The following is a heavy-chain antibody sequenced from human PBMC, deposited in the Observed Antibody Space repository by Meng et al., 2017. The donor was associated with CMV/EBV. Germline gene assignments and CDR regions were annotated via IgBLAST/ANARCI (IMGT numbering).Heavy chain of an antibody. CDR2: IRYDGSNK. CDR1: GFTFSSYG. J-gene: IGHJ6*02. D-gene: IGHD6-13*01. Sequence: GGSLRLFCAASGFTFSSYGMHWVRQAPGKGLEWVAFIRYDGSNKYYADSVKGRFTISRDNAKNSLYLQMNSLRAEDMAVYYCARDGAAAGYYYYYGMDVWGQGTTVTVSS. V-gene: IGHV3-30*02. CDR3: ARDGAAAGYYYYYGMDV.